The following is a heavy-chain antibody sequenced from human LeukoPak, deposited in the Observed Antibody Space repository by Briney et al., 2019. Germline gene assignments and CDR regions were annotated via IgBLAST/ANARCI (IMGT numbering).Heavy chain of an antibody. CDR2: ISYDGSNK. CDR1: GFTFSSYG. D-gene: IGHD2-2*01. CDR3: AKDLQLGDIVVVPGFPMDV. V-gene: IGHV3-30*18. Sequence: GGSLRLSCAASGFTFSSYGMHWVRQAPGKGLEWVAVISYDGSNKYYADSVKGRFTISRDNSKNTLYLQMNSLRAEDTAVYYCAKDLQLGDIVVVPGFPMDVWGKGTTVTVSS. J-gene: IGHJ6*04.